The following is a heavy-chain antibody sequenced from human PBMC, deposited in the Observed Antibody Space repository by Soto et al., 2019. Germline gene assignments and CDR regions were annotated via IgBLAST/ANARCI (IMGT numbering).Heavy chain of an antibody. D-gene: IGHD3-22*01. J-gene: IGHJ6*02. CDR1: GGTFSSYA. Sequence: SVKVSCKASGGTFSSYAISWVRQAPGQGLEWMGGIIPIFGTANYAQKFQGRVTITADESTSTAYMELSSQRSEDTAVYYCARAYDSSGYYYGRSYYYYYGMDVWGQGTTVTVSS. CDR3: ARAYDSSGYYYGRSYYYYYGMDV. V-gene: IGHV1-69*13. CDR2: IIPIFGTA.